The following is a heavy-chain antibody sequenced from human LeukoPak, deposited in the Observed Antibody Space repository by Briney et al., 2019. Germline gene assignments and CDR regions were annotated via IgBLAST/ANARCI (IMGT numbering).Heavy chain of an antibody. J-gene: IGHJ6*02. V-gene: IGHV3-30*04. CDR3: ARSAYSSSRSAGHYGMDV. D-gene: IGHD6-6*01. CDR1: GFTFSSYA. CDR2: ISYDGSNK. Sequence: GGSLRLSCAAYGFTFSSYAMHWVRQAPGKGLEWVAVISYDGSNKYYADSVKGRFTISRDNSKNTLYLQMNSLRAEDTAVYYCARSAYSSSRSAGHYGMDVWGQGTTVTVSS.